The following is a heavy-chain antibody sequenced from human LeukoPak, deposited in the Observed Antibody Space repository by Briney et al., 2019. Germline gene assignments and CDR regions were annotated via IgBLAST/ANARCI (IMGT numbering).Heavy chain of an antibody. CDR1: GASISDNAYY. D-gene: IGHD3-10*01. V-gene: IGHV4-39*07. CDR3: ARAGAQRGLWFGEFHQ. CDR2: IYYRGNT. J-gene: IGHJ4*02. Sequence: SETLSLTCTVSGASISDNAYYWAWIRQSPGEGLEWIGSIYYRGNTNYNPSLKSRVTISVDTSKNQFSLRLSSVTAADTAFYYCARAGAQRGLWFGEFHQWGQGTPVTVSS.